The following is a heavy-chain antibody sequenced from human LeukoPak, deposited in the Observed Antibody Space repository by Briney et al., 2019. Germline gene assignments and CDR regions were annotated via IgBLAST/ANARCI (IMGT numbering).Heavy chain of an antibody. CDR3: ARGRYYYGSGSYRNWFDL. CDR1: GGSFSGYY. D-gene: IGHD3-10*01. Sequence: SETLSLTCAVYGGSFSGYYWSWIRQPPGKGLEWIGEINHSGSTNYNPSLKSRVTISVDTSKNQFSLKLSSVTAADTAVYYCARGRYYYGSGSYRNWFDLWGQGTLVTVSS. CDR2: INHSGST. J-gene: IGHJ5*02. V-gene: IGHV4-34*01.